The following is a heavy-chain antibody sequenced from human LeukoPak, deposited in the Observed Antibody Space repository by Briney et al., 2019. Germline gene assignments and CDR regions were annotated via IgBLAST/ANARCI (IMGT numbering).Heavy chain of an antibody. V-gene: IGHV4-34*01. CDR2: INHSGST. CDR3: ARGRRGFGTIKWFDP. J-gene: IGHJ5*02. CDR1: GVSFSGYY. D-gene: IGHD2-8*01. Sequence: SETLSLTCAVYGVSFSGYYWSWIRQPPGKGLEWIGEINHSGSTNYNPSLKSRVTISVDTSKNQFSLKLSSVTAADTAVYYCARGRRGFGTIKWFDPWGQGTLVTVSS.